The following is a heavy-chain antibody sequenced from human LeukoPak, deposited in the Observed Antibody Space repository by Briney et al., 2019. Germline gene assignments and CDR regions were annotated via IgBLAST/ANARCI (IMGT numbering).Heavy chain of an antibody. CDR2: IDPSDSYT. Sequence: GESLKISCKGSGYSFTSYWISWVRQMPGKGLEWMWRIDPSDSYTNYSPSFQGHVTISADKSISTAYLQWSSLKAADTAMYYCARSPGGPIAAAGLNWFDPWGEGTLVTVSS. D-gene: IGHD6-13*01. V-gene: IGHV5-10-1*01. J-gene: IGHJ5*02. CDR3: ARSPGGPIAAAGLNWFDP. CDR1: GYSFTSYW.